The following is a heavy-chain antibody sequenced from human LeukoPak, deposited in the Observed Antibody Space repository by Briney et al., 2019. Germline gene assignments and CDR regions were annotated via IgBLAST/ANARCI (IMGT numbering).Heavy chain of an antibody. V-gene: IGHV4-39*07. CDR1: GGSISSSSYY. CDR3: ARDNIVVVAATKAYYFDY. D-gene: IGHD2-15*01. Sequence: SETLSLTCTVSGGSISSSSYYWGWIRQPPGKGLEWIGSIYHSGSTYYSPSLKSRVTIAVETSKNQFSLKLSSVTAADTAVYYCARDNIVVVAATKAYYFDYWGQGTLVTVSS. J-gene: IGHJ4*02. CDR2: IYHSGST.